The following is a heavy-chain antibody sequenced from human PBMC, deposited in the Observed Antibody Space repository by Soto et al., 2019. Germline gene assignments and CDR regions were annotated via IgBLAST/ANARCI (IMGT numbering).Heavy chain of an antibody. CDR2: INPNSGGT. CDR1: GYTFTGYY. CDR3: ARGISTLHEITMIVVVSLDY. Sequence: ASVKVSCKASGYTFTGYYMHWVRQAPGQGLEWMGWINPNSGGTNYAQKFQGWVTMTGDTSISTAYMELSRLRSDDTAVYYCARGISTLHEITMIVVVSLDYWGQGTLVTVSS. D-gene: IGHD3-22*01. V-gene: IGHV1-2*04. J-gene: IGHJ4*02.